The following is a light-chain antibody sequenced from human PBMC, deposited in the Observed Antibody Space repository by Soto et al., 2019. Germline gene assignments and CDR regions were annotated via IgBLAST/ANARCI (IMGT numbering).Light chain of an antibody. CDR3: QQYGSSPKT. J-gene: IGKJ1*01. V-gene: IGKV1D-8*03. Sequence: VIWMTQSPSLLSASTGDRVTISCRMSQGISSYLAWYQQKSGKAPKVLMHRASNLENGVPSRFSGSGSGTDFTLTISRLEPEDFAVYYCQQYGSSPKTFGQGTKVDI. CDR1: QGISSY. CDR2: RAS.